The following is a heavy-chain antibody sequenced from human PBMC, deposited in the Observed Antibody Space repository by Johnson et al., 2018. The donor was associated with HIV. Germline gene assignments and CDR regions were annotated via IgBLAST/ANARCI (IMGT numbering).Heavy chain of an antibody. Sequence: VQLVESGGGVVQPGRSLRLSCVGSGFTFSTNWMHWVRQAPGKGLEWVSIVYSTFGTYYADSVRGRFTISTDNSKNTLYLQMNSLRREDTAVYYCAKDLGGYSSSWNNAFDIWGQGTMVTVSS. CDR3: AKDLGGYSSSWNNAFDI. CDR1: GFTFSTNW. D-gene: IGHD6-13*01. J-gene: IGHJ3*02. CDR2: VYSTFGT. V-gene: IGHV3-66*02.